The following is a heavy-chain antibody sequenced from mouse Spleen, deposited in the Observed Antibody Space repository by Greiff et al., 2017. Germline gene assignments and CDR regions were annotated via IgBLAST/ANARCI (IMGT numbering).Heavy chain of an antibody. Sequence: EVQLQQSGAELVRPGASVKLSCTASGFNIKDDYMHWVKQRPEQGLEWIGWIDPENGDTEYASKFQGKATITADTSSNTAYLQLSSLTSEDTAVYYCTTNGNYVGNAMDYWGQGTSVTVSS. J-gene: IGHJ4*01. D-gene: IGHD2-1*01. CDR1: GFNIKDDY. CDR3: TTNGNYVGNAMDY. V-gene: IGHV14-4*01. CDR2: IDPENGDT.